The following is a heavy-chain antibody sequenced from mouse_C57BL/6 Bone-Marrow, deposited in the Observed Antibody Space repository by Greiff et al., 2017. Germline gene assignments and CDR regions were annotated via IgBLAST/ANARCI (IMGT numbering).Heavy chain of an antibody. V-gene: IGHV1-5*01. CDR1: GYTFTSYW. Sequence: VQLKQSGTVLARPGASVKMSCKTSGYTFTSYWMHWVKQRPGQGLEWIGAIYPGNSDTSYNQKFKGKVKLTAVTSASTAYMELSSLTNEDSAVYYCTNYGSSYQSAMDYWGQGTSVTVSS. CDR2: IYPGNSDT. D-gene: IGHD1-1*01. CDR3: TNYGSSYQSAMDY. J-gene: IGHJ4*01.